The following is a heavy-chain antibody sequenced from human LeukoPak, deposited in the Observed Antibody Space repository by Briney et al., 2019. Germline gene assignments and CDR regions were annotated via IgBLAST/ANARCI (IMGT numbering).Heavy chain of an antibody. CDR3: ARDLSAQHYYYYYYMDV. J-gene: IGHJ6*03. CDR1: GYTFTSYG. V-gene: IGHV1-18*01. Sequence: GASVKVSCKASGYTFTSYGISWVRQAPGQGLEWMGWISAYNGNTNYAQKLQGRVTMTTDTSTSTAYMELMSLRSDDTAVYYCARDLSAQHYYYYYYMDVWGKGTTVTVSS. D-gene: IGHD3-16*02. CDR2: ISAYNGNT.